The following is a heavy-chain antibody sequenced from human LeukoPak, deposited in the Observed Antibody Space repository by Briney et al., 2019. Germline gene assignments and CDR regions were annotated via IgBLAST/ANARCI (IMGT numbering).Heavy chain of an antibody. CDR2: INPNRGDT. CDR1: GYTFTDYY. D-gene: IGHD6-13*01. J-gene: IGHJ4*02. V-gene: IGHV1-2*02. CDR3: ARCTAAAGTYPLDY. Sequence: ASVKVSCKASGYTFTDYYMHWVRQAPGQGLEWIGWINPNRGDTIFAQKFHGRVTMIKDTSISTAYMELSWLTSDDTAVYFCARCTAAAGTYPLDYWGQGTLVTVSS.